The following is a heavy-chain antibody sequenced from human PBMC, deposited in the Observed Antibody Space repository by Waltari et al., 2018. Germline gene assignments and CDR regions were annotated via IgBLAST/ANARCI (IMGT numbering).Heavy chain of an antibody. Sequence: QLVDSGGGLVKPGGSLRLSCAASGFIFRSYSMHWVRQAPGKGLEWVSYISNSGSFVYYGDSVKGRFTISRDNAKNSLSLQMNNLRVEDTAVYYCTRGVRLEAAWVSYNWFDTWGQGTLVTVSS. J-gene: IGHJ5*02. CDR2: ISNSGSFV. CDR1: GFIFRSYS. CDR3: TRGVRLEAAWVSYNWFDT. V-gene: IGHV3-21*01. D-gene: IGHD3-16*01.